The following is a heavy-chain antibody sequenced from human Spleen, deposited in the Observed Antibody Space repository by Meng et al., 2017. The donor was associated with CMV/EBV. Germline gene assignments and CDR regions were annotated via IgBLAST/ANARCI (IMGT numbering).Heavy chain of an antibody. V-gene: IGHV3-30*02. CDR2: IRYDGSNK. CDR3: ARAGLGYCSVTSCYNDY. J-gene: IGHJ4*02. Sequence: GGSLRLSCAASGFTFSSYGMHWVRQAPGKGLEWVAFIRYDGSNKYYADSVKGRFTISRDNSKNTLYLQMNSLRAEDTAVYYCARAGLGYCSVTSCYNDYWGQGTLVTVSS. CDR1: GFTFSSYG. D-gene: IGHD2-2*02.